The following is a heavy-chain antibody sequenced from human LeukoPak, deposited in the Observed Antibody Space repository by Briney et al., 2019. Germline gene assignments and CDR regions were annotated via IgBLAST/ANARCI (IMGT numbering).Heavy chain of an antibody. CDR1: GGTFSSYA. D-gene: IGHD6-19*01. V-gene: IGHV1-69*04. Sequence: SVKVSCKASGGTFSSYAISWVRQAPGQGLEWMGRIIPIFGIANYAQKLQGRVTITADKSTSTAYMELSSLRSEDTAVYYCASAGYSSPYYYGMDVWGQGTTVTVSS. J-gene: IGHJ6*02. CDR3: ASAGYSSPYYYGMDV. CDR2: IIPIFGIA.